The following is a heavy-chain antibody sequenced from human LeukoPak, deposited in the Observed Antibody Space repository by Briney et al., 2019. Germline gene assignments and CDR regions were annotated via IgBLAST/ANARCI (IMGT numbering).Heavy chain of an antibody. V-gene: IGHV3-20*04. CDR1: GLTFDDYG. D-gene: IGHD6-19*01. J-gene: IGHJ6*03. CDR3: AGGMVAGTNYMDV. CDR2: INWNGGST. Sequence: GGSPRLSCAAFGLTFDDYGMSWVSHAPGKWLEWVSGINWNGGSTGYAASVKCRFTISRDNAKNSQYLQMNSLRADDTALYYCAGGMVAGTNYMDVLVKGTTVTDSS.